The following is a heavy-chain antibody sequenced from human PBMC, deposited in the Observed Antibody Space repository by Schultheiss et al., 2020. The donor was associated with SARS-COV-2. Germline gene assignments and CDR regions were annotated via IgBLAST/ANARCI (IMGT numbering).Heavy chain of an antibody. Sequence: GGSLRLSCAASGFTFSSYGMHWVRQAPGKGLEWVSIIYPAGSEHYADSVKGRFIISRDIAKNTVFLQMNSLRAEDTAIYYCARDFSSGYYLAYWGQGTLVTVSS. CDR2: IYPAGSE. CDR1: GFTFSSYG. J-gene: IGHJ4*02. D-gene: IGHD3-3*01. V-gene: IGHV3-66*01. CDR3: ARDFSSGYYLAY.